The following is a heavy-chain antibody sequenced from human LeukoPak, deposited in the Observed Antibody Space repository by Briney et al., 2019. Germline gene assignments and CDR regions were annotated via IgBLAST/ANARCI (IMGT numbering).Heavy chain of an antibody. CDR3: ARRKGIAVAGTVLFDY. CDR1: GYTFTSYD. CDR2: MNPNSGNT. D-gene: IGHD6-19*01. Sequence: GASVTVSCKASGYTFTSYDINWVRQATGQGLEWMGWMNPNSGNTGYAQKFQGRVTMTRNTSISTAYMGLSSLRSEDTAVYYCARRKGIAVAGTVLFDYWGQGTLVTVSS. V-gene: IGHV1-8*01. J-gene: IGHJ4*02.